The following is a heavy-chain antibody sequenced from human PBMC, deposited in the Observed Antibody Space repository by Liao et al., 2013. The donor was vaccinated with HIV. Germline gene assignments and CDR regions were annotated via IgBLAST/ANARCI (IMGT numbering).Heavy chain of an antibody. Sequence: QVQLQQWGAGLLKPSETLSLTCAVYGGSFSGYYWSWIRQPPGKGLEWIGYIYYSGSTYYNPSLKSRVTISVDTSKNQFSLKLSSVTAADTAVYYCARGEIVGATAFSDYWGQGTLVTVSS. CDR2: IYYSGST. CDR3: ARGEIVGATAFSDY. J-gene: IGHJ4*02. V-gene: IGHV4-34*01. D-gene: IGHD1-26*01. CDR1: GGSFSGYY.